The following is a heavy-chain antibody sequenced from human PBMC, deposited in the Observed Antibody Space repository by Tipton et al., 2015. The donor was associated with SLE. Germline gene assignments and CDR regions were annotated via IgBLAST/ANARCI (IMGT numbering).Heavy chain of an antibody. V-gene: IGHV4-59*01. D-gene: IGHD6-13*01. J-gene: IGHJ4*02. CDR3: ARAKQLVLFDY. CDR1: GGSISSYY. CDR2: IYYSGST. Sequence: TLSLTCTVSGGSISSYYWSWIRQPPGKGLEWIGYIYYSGSTNYNPSLKSRVTISVDTSKNQFSLELSSVTAADTAVYYWARAKQLVLFDYWGQGTLVTVSS.